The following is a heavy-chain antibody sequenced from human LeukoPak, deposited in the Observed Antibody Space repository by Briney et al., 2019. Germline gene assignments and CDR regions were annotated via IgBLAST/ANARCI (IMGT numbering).Heavy chain of an antibody. V-gene: IGHV1-2*06. CDR3: ARDWADIVLMVYATNFDY. J-gene: IGHJ4*02. CDR1: GYTFTGYY. Sequence: ASVKVSCKASGYTFTGYYMHWVRQAPGQGLEWMGRINPNSGCTNYAQKFKGRVNMTSDTSINTAYMELSRLRSDDTAVYYCARDWADIVLMVYATNFDYWGQGTLVTVSS. CDR2: INPNSGCT. D-gene: IGHD2-8*01.